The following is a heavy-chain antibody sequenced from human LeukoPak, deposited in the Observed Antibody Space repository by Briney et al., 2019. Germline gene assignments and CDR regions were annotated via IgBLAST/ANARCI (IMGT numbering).Heavy chain of an antibody. CDR2: INPNSGGT. CDR3: ASLWDPTYY. Sequence: ASLKVSCTASGYTFTGYYIHWVRQAPGQGLEWMGCINPNSGGTNYAQKFQGRVTITRDTSISTAYMELSRLRSDDTAVYYCASLWDPTYYWGQGTLVTVSS. J-gene: IGHJ4*02. CDR1: GYTFTGYY. D-gene: IGHD1-26*01. V-gene: IGHV1-2*02.